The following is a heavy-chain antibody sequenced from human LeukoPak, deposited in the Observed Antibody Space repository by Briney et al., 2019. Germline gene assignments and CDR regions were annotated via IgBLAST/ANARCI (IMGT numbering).Heavy chain of an antibody. CDR1: GFTFGSYG. CDR3: AKDSSPLRFPSYGMDV. D-gene: IGHD3-3*01. Sequence: PGGTLRLSCAASGFTFGSYGMHWVRQAPGKGLEWVAVIWYDGNNKYYGDSVKGRFTISRDNSKNTLYLEMNSLRAEDTAVYYCAKDSSPLRFPSYGMDVWGQGTTVTVSS. J-gene: IGHJ6*02. CDR2: IWYDGNNK. V-gene: IGHV3-33*06.